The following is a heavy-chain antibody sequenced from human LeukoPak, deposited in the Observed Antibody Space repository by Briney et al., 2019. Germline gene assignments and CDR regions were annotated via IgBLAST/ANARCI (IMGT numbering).Heavy chain of an antibody. D-gene: IGHD3-22*01. Sequence: GASLKISCKGSGYSFTSYWIGWVRQMPGIGLEWMGIIYPGDSDTRYSPSFQGQVTISADKSISTAYLQWSSLKASDTAMYYCARTILPYYYDSSGSNDAFDIWGQGTMVTVSS. CDR3: ARTILPYYYDSSGSNDAFDI. CDR1: GYSFTSYW. CDR2: IYPGDSDT. J-gene: IGHJ3*02. V-gene: IGHV5-51*01.